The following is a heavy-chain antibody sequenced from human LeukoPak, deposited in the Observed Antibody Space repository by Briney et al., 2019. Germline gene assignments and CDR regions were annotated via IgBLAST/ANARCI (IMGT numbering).Heavy chain of an antibody. Sequence: GGSLRLASPYSRFTSTSNAMEWVRQAPGKGLEWISVISGDGDSTHYADSVKGRFTISRDNSKNTLYLQMNSLRAEDTAVYYCARDEYKADAYWGQGTLATVSS. J-gene: IGHJ4*02. CDR1: RFTSTSNA. CDR3: ARDEYKADAY. D-gene: IGHD2/OR15-2a*01. V-gene: IGHV3-23*01. CDR2: ISGDGDST.